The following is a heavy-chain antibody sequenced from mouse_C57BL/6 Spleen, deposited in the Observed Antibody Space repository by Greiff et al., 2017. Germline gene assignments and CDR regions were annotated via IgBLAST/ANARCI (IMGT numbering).Heavy chain of an antibody. Sequence: EVQLQESVPGLVKPSQSLSLTCSVTGYSITSGYYWNWIRQFPGNKLEWMGNISYDGSNNYNPSLKNRISINRDTSKNQFFLKLNSVTTEDTATYYSARRGMVTTRGVFDFWGQGTTLTVSS. CDR2: ISYDGSN. J-gene: IGHJ2*01. D-gene: IGHD2-2*01. CDR3: ARRGMVTTRGVFDF. CDR1: GYSITSGYY. V-gene: IGHV3-6*01.